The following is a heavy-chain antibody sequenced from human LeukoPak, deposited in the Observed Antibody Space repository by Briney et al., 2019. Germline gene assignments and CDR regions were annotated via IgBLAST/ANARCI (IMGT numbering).Heavy chain of an antibody. Sequence: PGGSLRLSCAASGFTFSSYSMNWVHQAPGKGLEWVSYVSDSSSTILYADSVKGRFTISRDDAKSSLFLQMNSLRDEDTAVYYCARDGGASSGWAFWGQGTLVTVSS. V-gene: IGHV3-48*02. CDR1: GFTFSSYS. J-gene: IGHJ4*02. CDR3: ARDGGASSGWAF. D-gene: IGHD6-19*01. CDR2: VSDSSSTI.